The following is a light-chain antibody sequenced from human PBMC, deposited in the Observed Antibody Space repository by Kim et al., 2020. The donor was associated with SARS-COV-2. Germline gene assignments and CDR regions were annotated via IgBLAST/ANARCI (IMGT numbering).Light chain of an antibody. J-gene: IGLJ1*01. CDR3: SSYTISTLYV. CDR2: DVS. V-gene: IGLV2-14*01. Sequence: LTQPAYVSGSPGQSITISCTGTSSDVGGYNYVSWYQQHPGKAPKLMIYDVSKRPSGVSNRFSGSKSGNTASLAISGLQAEDEADYYCSSYTISTLYV. CDR1: SSDVGGYNY.